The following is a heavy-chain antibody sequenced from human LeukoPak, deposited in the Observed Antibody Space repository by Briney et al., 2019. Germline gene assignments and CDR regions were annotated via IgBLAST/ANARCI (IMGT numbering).Heavy chain of an antibody. CDR3: AGEWRLDY. CDR2: IYHSGST. Sequence: SETLSLTCAVSGGSISSGGYSWSWIRQPPGKGLEWIGYIYHSGSTYYNPSLKSRVTISVDRSKNQFSLKLSSVTAADTAVYYCAGEWRLDYWGQGTLVTVSS. V-gene: IGHV4-30-2*01. CDR1: GGSISSGGYS. D-gene: IGHD3-3*01. J-gene: IGHJ4*02.